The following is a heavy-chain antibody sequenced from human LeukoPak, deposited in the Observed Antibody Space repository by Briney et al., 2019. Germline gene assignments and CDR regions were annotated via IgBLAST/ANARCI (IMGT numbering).Heavy chain of an antibody. CDR3: AKTVDIVATTFSFDY. CDR1: GFTVSSNY. Sequence: PGGSLRLSCTASGFTVSSNYMNWVRQAPGKGLEWVSVIFSGGTTYYADSVKGSFTISRDNSKNTLYLQMNSLRAEDTAVYYCAKTVDIVATTFSFDYWGQGTLVTVSS. J-gene: IGHJ4*02. CDR2: IFSGGTT. V-gene: IGHV3-66*01. D-gene: IGHD5-12*01.